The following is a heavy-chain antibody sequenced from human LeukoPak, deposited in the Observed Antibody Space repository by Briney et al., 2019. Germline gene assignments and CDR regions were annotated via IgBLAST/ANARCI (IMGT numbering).Heavy chain of an antibody. CDR1: GFTFSSYG. Sequence: PGGSLRLSCAASGFTFSSYGMHWVRQAPGKGLEWVAFIRYDGSNKYYADSVKGRFTISRDNSKNTLYLQKNSLRAEDTAVYYCAKDQGRYCSSTSCSAFGYWGQGTLVTVSS. V-gene: IGHV3-30*02. D-gene: IGHD2-2*01. CDR2: IRYDGSNK. J-gene: IGHJ4*02. CDR3: AKDQGRYCSSTSCSAFGY.